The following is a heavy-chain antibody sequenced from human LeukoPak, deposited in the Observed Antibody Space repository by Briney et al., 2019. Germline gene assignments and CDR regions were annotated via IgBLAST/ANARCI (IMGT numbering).Heavy chain of an antibody. Sequence: GASVKVSCKASGYTFTSYYMHWVRQAPGQGLEWMGRINPNSGGTNYAQKFQGRVTMTRDTSISTAYMELSRLRSDDTAVYYCARDQSNYYYYYGMDVWGQGTTVTVSS. V-gene: IGHV1-2*06. CDR2: INPNSGGT. J-gene: IGHJ6*02. CDR3: ARDQSNYYYYYGMDV. CDR1: GYTFTSYY.